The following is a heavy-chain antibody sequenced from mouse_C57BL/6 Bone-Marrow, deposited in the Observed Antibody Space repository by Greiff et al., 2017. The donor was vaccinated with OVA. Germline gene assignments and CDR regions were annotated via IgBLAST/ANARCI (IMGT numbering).Heavy chain of an antibody. CDR2: INPNNGGT. V-gene: IGHV1-18*01. CDR3: ASRNYYGPWFAY. Sequence: VQLQQSGPELVKPGASVNIPCKASGYTFTDYNMDWVKQSHGKSLEWIGDINPNNGGTIYNQKFKGKATLTVDKSSSTAYMELRSLTSEDTAVYYCASRNYYGPWFAYWGQGTLVTVSA. J-gene: IGHJ3*01. CDR1: GYTFTDYN. D-gene: IGHD1-1*01.